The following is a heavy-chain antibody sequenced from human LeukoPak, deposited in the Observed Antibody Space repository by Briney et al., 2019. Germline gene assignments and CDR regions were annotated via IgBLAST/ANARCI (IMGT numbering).Heavy chain of an antibody. CDR1: GGSISSRNYY. D-gene: IGHD3-10*01. CDR3: ARVGRGWFGERDAFDI. Sequence: SETLSLTCTVSGGSISSRNYYWGWIRQPPGKGLEWIGNVFYSGGAYYNLSLKSRIAISVDTSKNLFSLKLNSVTAADTAVYYCARVGRGWFGERDAFDIWGQGTMVTVSS. CDR2: VFYSGGA. J-gene: IGHJ3*02. V-gene: IGHV4-39*07.